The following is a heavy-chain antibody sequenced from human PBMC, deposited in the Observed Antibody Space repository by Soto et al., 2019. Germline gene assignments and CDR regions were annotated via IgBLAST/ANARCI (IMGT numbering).Heavy chain of an antibody. CDR3: AWGVGDGFGDLTWFGP. CDR2: IIPIFGTT. D-gene: IGHD3-10*01. CDR1: GGTFRRYA. V-gene: IGHV1-69*12. J-gene: IGHJ5*02. Sequence: QVQLVQSGAEVKKPGSSVKVSCKASGGTFRRYAISWVRQAPGQGLEWMGGIIPIFGTTNYAQKFQGRLTIAAXXXKXXAYMELSSLRSEDTAVYYCAWGVGDGFGDLTWFGPWGQGTLVTVSS.